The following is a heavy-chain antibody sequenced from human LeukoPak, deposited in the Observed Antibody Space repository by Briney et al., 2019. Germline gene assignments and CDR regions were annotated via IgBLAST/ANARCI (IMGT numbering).Heavy chain of an antibody. CDR2: IYFSGST. CDR1: GTSISGSNYY. J-gene: IGHJ4*02. V-gene: IGHV4-61*02. CDR3: ARRDGY. Sequence: SQTLSLTCSVSGTSISGSNYYWAWIRQPAGKELEWIGRIYFSGSTNYNPSLKSRVTLSVHTSRNQFSLKLNSVTAADTAVYYCARRDGYWGQGTLVTVSS.